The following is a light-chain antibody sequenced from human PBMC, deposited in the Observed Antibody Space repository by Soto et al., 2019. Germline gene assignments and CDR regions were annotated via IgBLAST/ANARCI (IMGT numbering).Light chain of an antibody. CDR2: GAS. J-gene: IGKJ2*01. V-gene: IGKV3-15*01. CDR3: HQYHNWPPQYA. CDR1: QSVASN. Sequence: EIVMTQSPASLSVSPGDGATLSCRASQSVASNVAWYQQKPGQGPRLLIHGASTRAVGVPARFSGSGSGTAFTHSINSAQSEDFAVYDCHQYHNWPPQYACGQGTKLQIK.